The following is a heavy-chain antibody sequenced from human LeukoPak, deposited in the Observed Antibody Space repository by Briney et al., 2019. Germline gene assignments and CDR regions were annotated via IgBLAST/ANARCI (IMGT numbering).Heavy chain of an antibody. CDR3: ARDYRAYSSSWFFDY. D-gene: IGHD6-13*01. Sequence: ASVTVSCKASGYTFTGYYMHWVRQAPGQGLEWMGWINPNSGGTNYAQKFQGRVTMTRDTSISTAYMELSRLRSDDTAVYYCARDYRAYSSSWFFDYWGQGALVTVSS. CDR1: GYTFTGYY. V-gene: IGHV1-2*02. CDR2: INPNSGGT. J-gene: IGHJ4*02.